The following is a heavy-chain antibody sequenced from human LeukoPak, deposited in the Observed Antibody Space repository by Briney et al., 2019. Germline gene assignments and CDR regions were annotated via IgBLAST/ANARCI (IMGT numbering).Heavy chain of an antibody. CDR1: GGSFSGYY. CDR3: ARSITMIVVVIRPVDAFDI. V-gene: IGHV4-34*01. Sequence: PSETLSLTCAVYGGSFSGYYWSWIRQPPGKGLEWIGEINHSGSTNYNPSLKSRVTISVDTSKNQFSLKLSSVTAADTAVYYCARSITMIVVVIRPVDAFDIWGQGTMVTVSS. CDR2: INHSGST. D-gene: IGHD3-22*01. J-gene: IGHJ3*02.